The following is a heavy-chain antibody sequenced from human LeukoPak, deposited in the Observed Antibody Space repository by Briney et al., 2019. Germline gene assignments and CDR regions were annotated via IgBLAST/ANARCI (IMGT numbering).Heavy chain of an antibody. CDR3: ARTSYYYDTYYFDY. CDR2: ISIYNANT. CDR1: GYTFTDHG. V-gene: IGHV1-18*01. Sequence: ASVKVSCKASGYTFTDHGIGWVRQAPGHGLEWMGWISIYNANTNYAQRLQGRVTMTTDTSTNTAYMELRSLRSDDTAVYYCARTSYYYDTYYFDYWGQGTLVTVSS. J-gene: IGHJ4*02. D-gene: IGHD3-22*01.